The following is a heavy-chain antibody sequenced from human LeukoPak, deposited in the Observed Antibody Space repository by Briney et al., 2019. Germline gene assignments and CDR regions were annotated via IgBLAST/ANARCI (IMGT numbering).Heavy chain of an antibody. CDR1: GYTFTTYA. V-gene: IGHV7-4-1*02. J-gene: IGHJ5*02. Sequence: GASVEVSCKASGYTFTTYAMNWVRQAPGQGLEWMGWINTNTGNPTYAQGFTGRFVFSLDTSVSTAYLQISSLKAEDTAVYYCARRGYSYGYYWFDPWGQGTLVTVSS. CDR3: ARRGYSYGYYWFDP. CDR2: INTNTGNP. D-gene: IGHD5-18*01.